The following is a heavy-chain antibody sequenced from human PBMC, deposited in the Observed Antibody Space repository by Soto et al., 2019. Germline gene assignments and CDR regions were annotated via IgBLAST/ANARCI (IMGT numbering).Heavy chain of an antibody. CDR2: ISSSSSYI. D-gene: IGHD3-10*01. J-gene: IGHJ4*02. V-gene: IGHV3-21*01. Sequence: GGSLRLSCAASGFTFNTYSMNWVRQAPGKGLEWVSSISSSSSYIYYTDSVKGRFTISRDNAKNSLYLQMNSLRAEDTAVYYCASLSRFALDYWGQGTLVTVSS. CDR1: GFTFNTYS. CDR3: ASLSRFALDY.